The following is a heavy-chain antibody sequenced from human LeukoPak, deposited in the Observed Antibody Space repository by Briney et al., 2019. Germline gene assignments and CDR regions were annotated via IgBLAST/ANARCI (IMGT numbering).Heavy chain of an antibody. J-gene: IGHJ4*02. D-gene: IGHD6-13*01. CDR2: IKQDGSEK. CDR1: GFTFSSYW. CDR3: ARDLEAANTYYFDY. V-gene: IGHV3-7*01. Sequence: GGSLGLSCAASGFTFSSYWMSWVRQAPGKGLEWVANIKQDGSEKYYVDSVKGRFTISRDNAKNSLYLQMNSLRAEDTAVYYCARDLEAANTYYFDYWGQGTMVTVSS.